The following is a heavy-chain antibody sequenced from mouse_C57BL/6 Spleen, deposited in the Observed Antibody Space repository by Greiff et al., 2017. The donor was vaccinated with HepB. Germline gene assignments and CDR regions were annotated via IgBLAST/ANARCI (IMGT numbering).Heavy chain of an antibody. CDR1: GYTFTDYN. CDR3: ARSATVVATRFAY. D-gene: IGHD1-1*01. CDR2: INPNNGGT. J-gene: IGHJ3*01. V-gene: IGHV1-18*01. Sequence: EVQLQESGPELVKPGASVKIPCKASGYTFTDYNMDWVKQSHGKSLEWIGDINPNNGGTIYNQKFKGKATLTVDKSSSTAYMELRSLTSEDAAVYYCARSATVVATRFAYWGQGTLVTVSA.